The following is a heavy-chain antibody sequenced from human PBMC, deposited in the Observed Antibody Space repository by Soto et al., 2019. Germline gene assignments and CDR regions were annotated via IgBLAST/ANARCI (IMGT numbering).Heavy chain of an antibody. CDR1: GYTFTTYL. Sequence: PGESLKISFEVSGYTFTTYLISWVRQMPVKGLEWMGITFPGDSDTIYNPSFQGPVTIFVDKSSNTVSLQLSGLRASDTGTYYCARASRVVATIHFAFDFWGQGTLVPVSS. J-gene: IGHJ4*03. CDR3: ARASRVVATIHFAFDF. D-gene: IGHD2-21*01. V-gene: IGHV5-51*01. CDR2: TFPGDSDT.